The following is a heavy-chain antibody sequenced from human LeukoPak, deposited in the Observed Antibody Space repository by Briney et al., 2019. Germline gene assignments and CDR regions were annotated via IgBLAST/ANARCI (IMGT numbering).Heavy chain of an antibody. CDR2: MNPNSGNT. J-gene: IGHJ4*02. CDR1: GYTFTSYD. V-gene: IGHV1-8*01. CDR3: ARVPYYDYVWGSYRQKYYFDY. D-gene: IGHD3-16*02. Sequence: ASVKVSCKASGYTFTSYDINWVRQATGQGLEWMGWMNPNSGNTGYAQKFQGRVTMTRNTSISTAYMELSSLRSEDTAVYDCARVPYYDYVWGSYRQKYYFDYWGQGTLVTVSP.